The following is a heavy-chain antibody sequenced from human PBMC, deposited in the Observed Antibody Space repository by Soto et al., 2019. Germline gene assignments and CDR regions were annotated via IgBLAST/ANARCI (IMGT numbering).Heavy chain of an antibody. Sequence: ASVKVSCKASGYTFTSYGISWVRQAPGQGLEWMGWISAYNGNTNYAQKLQGSVTMTTDTSTSTASMELRSLRSDDTAAYYWARVGSVGGSGSDYYYYYMDVWGKGTTVTVSS. CDR3: ARVGSVGGSGSDYYYYYMDV. V-gene: IGHV1-18*01. CDR2: ISAYNGNT. J-gene: IGHJ6*03. D-gene: IGHD3-10*01. CDR1: GYTFTSYG.